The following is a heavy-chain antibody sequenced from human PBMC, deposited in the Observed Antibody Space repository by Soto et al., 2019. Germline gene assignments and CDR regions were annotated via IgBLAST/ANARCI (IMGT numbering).Heavy chain of an antibody. D-gene: IGHD4-4*01. CDR1: GFTFGTYS. J-gene: IGHJ4*02. CDR2: ISGSGNYT. V-gene: IGHV3-21*01. CDR3: AREGINNYNEYYFDS. Sequence: GGSLRLSCAASGFTFGTYSMNWVRQAPGKGLEWVSSISGSGNYTHYADFLRGRFTISRDNAKTSLYLQMNSLRAEDTAVYYCAREGINNYNEYYFDSWGQGTVVTVSS.